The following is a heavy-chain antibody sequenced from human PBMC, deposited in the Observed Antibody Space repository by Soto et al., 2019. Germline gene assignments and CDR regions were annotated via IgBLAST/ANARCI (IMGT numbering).Heavy chain of an antibody. CDR2: IIPIFGTA. J-gene: IGHJ5*02. D-gene: IGHD6-19*01. Sequence: WASVKVSCKASGGTFSSYAISWVRQAPGQGLEWMGGIIPIFGTANYAQKFQGRVTITADESTSKAYMELSSLRSEDTAVYYCAREEAGIAVAGTIGYKWFDPWGQGTLLTLSS. CDR3: AREEAGIAVAGTIGYKWFDP. V-gene: IGHV1-69*13. CDR1: GGTFSSYA.